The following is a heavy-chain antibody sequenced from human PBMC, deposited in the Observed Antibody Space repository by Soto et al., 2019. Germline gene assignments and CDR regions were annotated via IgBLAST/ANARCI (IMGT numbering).Heavy chain of an antibody. J-gene: IGHJ6*02. V-gene: IGHV1-69*06. CDR1: GGTFSSYA. D-gene: IGHD3-10*01. CDR2: IIPIFGTA. CDR3: ARVDIGENLLGYYYYGMDV. Sequence: QVQLVQSGAEVKKPGSSVKVSCKASGGTFSSYAISWVRQAPGQGLEWMGGIIPIFGTANYAQKLQGRVTITADKSTSTADMELSSLRSEDTAVYYCARVDIGENLLGYYYYGMDVWGQGTTVTVSS.